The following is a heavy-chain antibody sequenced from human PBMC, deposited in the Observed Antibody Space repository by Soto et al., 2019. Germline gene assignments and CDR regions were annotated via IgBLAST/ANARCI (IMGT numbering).Heavy chain of an antibody. CDR3: ARDRGVRDV. CDR2: INPDSGVT. CDR1: GYTFTSYY. D-gene: IGHD2-8*01. J-gene: IGHJ6*02. Sequence: QVQLVQSGAEVKKPGATVKVSCKASGYTFTSYYMHWVRQAPGQGLEWMGWINPDSGVTYYPHKFQDRVTMTRDTSISTAYMDLSRMTSDDTALYYCARDRGVRDVWGQGTTVIVSS. V-gene: IGHV1-2*02.